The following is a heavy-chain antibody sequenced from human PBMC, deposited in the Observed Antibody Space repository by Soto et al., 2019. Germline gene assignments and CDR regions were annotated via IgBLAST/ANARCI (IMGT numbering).Heavy chain of an antibody. Sequence: PSETLSITCAVSGGSISSGGYSCNWIRQPPGKGLEWIGYIYHSGSTYYNPSLKSRVTISVDRSKNQFSLKLSSVTAADTAVYYCARGMTTVTTFDYWGQGTLVTVSS. CDR1: GGSISSGGYS. D-gene: IGHD4-17*01. CDR2: IYHSGST. CDR3: ARGMTTVTTFDY. V-gene: IGHV4-30-2*01. J-gene: IGHJ4*02.